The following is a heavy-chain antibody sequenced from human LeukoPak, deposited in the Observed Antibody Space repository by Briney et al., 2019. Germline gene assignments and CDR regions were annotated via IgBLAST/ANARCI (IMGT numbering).Heavy chain of an antibody. Sequence: ASVKVSFKASGYTFTGYYMHWVRQAPGQGLEWMGWINPNSGGTNYAQKFQGRVTMTRDTSISTAYMELSRLRSDDTAVYYCARGHYDFWSGSTYWGQGTLVTVSS. CDR1: GYTFTGYY. J-gene: IGHJ4*02. V-gene: IGHV1-2*02. D-gene: IGHD3-3*01. CDR3: ARGHYDFWSGSTY. CDR2: INPNSGGT.